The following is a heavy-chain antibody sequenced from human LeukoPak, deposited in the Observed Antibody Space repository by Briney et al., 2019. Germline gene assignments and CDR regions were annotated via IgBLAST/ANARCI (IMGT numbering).Heavy chain of an antibody. Sequence: ASVKVSCKASGYTFIGQYLYWARQTPGQGLEWMGWINPKTGDTDSAQNSQGRVTMTRDTSVSTVYMELSRLTSDDTAVYYCARGYYGMDLWGQGTTVTVSS. J-gene: IGHJ6*02. CDR2: INPKTGDT. V-gene: IGHV1-2*02. CDR3: ARGYYGMDL. CDR1: GYTFIGQY.